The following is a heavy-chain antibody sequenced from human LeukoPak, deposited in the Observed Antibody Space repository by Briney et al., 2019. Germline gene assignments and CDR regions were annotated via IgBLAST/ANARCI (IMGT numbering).Heavy chain of an antibody. Sequence: ASVNVSCKPSGYTFTGYYMHWVRQAPGLGLEWMGWINPNSGDTNYAQKFQGRVTMTRDTSISTAYMELSRLRSDDTAVYYCAREQDIGMVSALDYWGQGTLVTVSS. D-gene: IGHD5-18*01. CDR1: GYTFTGYY. CDR2: INPNSGDT. V-gene: IGHV1-2*02. J-gene: IGHJ4*02. CDR3: AREQDIGMVSALDY.